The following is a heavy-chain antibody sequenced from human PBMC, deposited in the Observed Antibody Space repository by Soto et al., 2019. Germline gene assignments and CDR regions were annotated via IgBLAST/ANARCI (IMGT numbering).Heavy chain of an antibody. CDR1: GDSVSSNSAA. J-gene: IGHJ6*02. D-gene: IGHD2-15*01. V-gene: IGHV6-1*01. CDR2: TYYRSKWYN. CDR3: ARGAVRMVAAANYYYGLDV. Sequence: SQTLSLTCAISGDSVSSNSAAWNWIRQSPSRGLEWLGRTYYRSKWYNDYAVSVKSRITINPDTSKNQFSLQLKSATPEDTAVYYCARGAVRMVAAANYYYGLDVWGHGTTVTVS.